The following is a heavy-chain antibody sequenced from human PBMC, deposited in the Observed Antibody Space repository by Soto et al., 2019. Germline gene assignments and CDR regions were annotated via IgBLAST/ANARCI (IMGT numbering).Heavy chain of an antibody. CDR3: ARVVLTITRGAFDA. J-gene: IGHJ3*01. D-gene: IGHD3-9*01. Sequence: QVQLQESGPGLVKPSGTLSLTSAVPGGSIPSITCWPWARQSPGKGLEYIGEIPNSGTSNSNPSLKSRVTLSVDKSKNPFSLTLTSVTAADTAVYYCARVVLTITRGAFDAWGQGTLVIVSS. CDR1: GGSIPSITC. CDR2: IPNSGTS. V-gene: IGHV4-4*02.